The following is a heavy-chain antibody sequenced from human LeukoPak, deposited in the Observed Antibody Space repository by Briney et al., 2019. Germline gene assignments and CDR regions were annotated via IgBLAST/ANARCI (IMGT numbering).Heavy chain of an antibody. CDR3: ALSTYSSSPS. CDR2: INQDESKK. CDR1: GSAFSDHW. D-gene: IGHD6-6*01. Sequence: GGSLRPSCAASGSAFSDHWMIWVRQAPGKGLDWVANINQDESKKYYVDSVAGRFTISRDNAKNSVYLQMNSLRAEDTALYYCALSTYSSSPSWGQGTLVSVSS. J-gene: IGHJ5*02. V-gene: IGHV3-7*01.